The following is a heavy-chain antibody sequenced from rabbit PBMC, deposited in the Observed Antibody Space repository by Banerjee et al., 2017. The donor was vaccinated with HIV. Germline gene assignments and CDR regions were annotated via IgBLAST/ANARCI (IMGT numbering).Heavy chain of an antibody. CDR3: ARNYGYAGDGSATPFNL. Sequence: QEQLEESGGDLVKPEGSLTLTCTASGIDFSSYHLMCWVRQAPGKGLELIACINTSTGNTVYASWAKGRFTISKTSSTTVTLQMTSLTAADTATYFCARNYGYAGDGSATPFNLWGQGTLVTVS. CDR2: INTSTGNT. J-gene: IGHJ4*01. CDR1: GIDFSSYHL. V-gene: IGHV1S45*01. D-gene: IGHD6-1*01.